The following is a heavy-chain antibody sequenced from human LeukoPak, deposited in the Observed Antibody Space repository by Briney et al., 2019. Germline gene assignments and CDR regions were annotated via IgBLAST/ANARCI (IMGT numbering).Heavy chain of an antibody. J-gene: IGHJ5*02. Sequence: GASVKVSCKASGYTFTGYYMHWVRRAPGQGLEWMGWINPNSGGTNYAQKFQGRVTMTRDTSISTAYMELSRLRSDDTAVYYCAREPYCSSTSCPVLGMGWFDPWGQGTLVTVSS. CDR3: AREPYCSSTSCPVLGMGWFDP. D-gene: IGHD2-2*01. CDR2: INPNSGGT. CDR1: GYTFTGYY. V-gene: IGHV1-2*02.